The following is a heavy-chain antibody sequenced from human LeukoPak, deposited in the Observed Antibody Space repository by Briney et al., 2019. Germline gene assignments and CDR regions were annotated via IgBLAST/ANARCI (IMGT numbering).Heavy chain of an antibody. V-gene: IGHV3-7*01. J-gene: IGHJ4*02. CDR1: GFTFSSYG. Sequence: GGSLRLSCAASGFTFSSYGMHWVRQAPGKGLEWVAKIKPDGSEIYHVDSVQGRFTISRDNAKNPLYLQMNSLRAEDTAVYYCATSRFYLESWGQGTLVTVSS. CDR2: IKPDGSEI. CDR3: ATSRFYLES.